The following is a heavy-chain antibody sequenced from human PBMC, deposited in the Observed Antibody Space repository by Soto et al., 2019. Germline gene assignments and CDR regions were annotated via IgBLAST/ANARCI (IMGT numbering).Heavy chain of an antibody. CDR1: GDSVSSNSAA. CDR2: TYYRSKRYN. CDR3: ARVAPSSDAFDI. Sequence: QSQTLSLTCAISGDSVSSNSAAWNWIRQSPSRGLEWLGRTYYRSKRYNDYAVSVKSRITINPDTSKNQFSLQLNSVTPADTAVYYCARVAPSSDAFDIWGQGTMVTVSS. D-gene: IGHD3-10*01. J-gene: IGHJ3*02. V-gene: IGHV6-1*01.